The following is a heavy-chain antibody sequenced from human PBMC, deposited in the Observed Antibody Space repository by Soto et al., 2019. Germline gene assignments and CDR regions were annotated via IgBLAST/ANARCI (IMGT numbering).Heavy chain of an antibody. D-gene: IGHD5-18*01. CDR1: GFTVSSTY. Sequence: GGSLRLSCAASGFTVSSTYMSWVRQAPGKGLEWVSVIYSGGSTYYADSVKGRFTISRDNSKNTLYLQMNSLRAEDTAVYYRARSGYSYGPFEYWGQGTLVTVSS. CDR3: ARSGYSYGPFEY. J-gene: IGHJ4*02. CDR2: IYSGGST. V-gene: IGHV3-53*01.